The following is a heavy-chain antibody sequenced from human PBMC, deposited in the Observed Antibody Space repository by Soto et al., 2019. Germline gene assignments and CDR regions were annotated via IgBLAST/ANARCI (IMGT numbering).Heavy chain of an antibody. V-gene: IGHV3-9*01. CDR2: ISWNSGSI. Sequence: EVQLVESGGGLVQPGRSLRLSCAASGFTFDDYAMHWVRQAPGKGLEWVSGISWNSGSIGYADSVKGRFTISRDNAKNSLYLQMNSLRAEDTALYYCAKDSQRSRWYIGYYYYYGMDVWGQGTTVTVAS. D-gene: IGHD6-13*01. J-gene: IGHJ6*02. CDR1: GFTFDDYA. CDR3: AKDSQRSRWYIGYYYYYGMDV.